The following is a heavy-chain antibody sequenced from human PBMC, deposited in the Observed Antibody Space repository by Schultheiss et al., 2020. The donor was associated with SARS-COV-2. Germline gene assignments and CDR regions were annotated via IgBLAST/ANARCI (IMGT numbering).Heavy chain of an antibody. CDR1: GFTFSSYA. CDR3: ARDVYICNWFDP. D-gene: IGHD5/OR15-5a*01. Sequence: GGSLRLSCAASGFTFSSYAMHWVRQAPGKGLEWVAVISYDGSNKYYADSVKGRFTISRDNSKNTLYLQMNSLRAEDTAVYYCARDVYICNWFDPWGQGTLVTVSS. V-gene: IGHV3-30-3*01. J-gene: IGHJ5*02. CDR2: ISYDGSNK.